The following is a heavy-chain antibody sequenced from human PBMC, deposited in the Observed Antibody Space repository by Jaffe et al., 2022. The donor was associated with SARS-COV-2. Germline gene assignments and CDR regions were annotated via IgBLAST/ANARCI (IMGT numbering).Heavy chain of an antibody. V-gene: IGHV1-3*01. Sequence: QVQLVQSGAEVKKPGASVKVSCKASGYTFTRYVMQWVRQAPGQRLEGMGWINAGNGNTKYSQKFQGRVTITRDTSASTAYMELSNLKSEDTAVYYCARQWGGAQDAALMDVWGQGTTVTVSS. D-gene: IGHD2-21*01. CDR1: GYTFTRYV. J-gene: IGHJ6*02. CDR2: INAGNGNT. CDR3: ARQWGGAQDAALMDV.